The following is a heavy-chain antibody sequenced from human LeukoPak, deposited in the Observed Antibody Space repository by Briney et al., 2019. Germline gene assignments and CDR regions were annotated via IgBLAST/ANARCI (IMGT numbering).Heavy chain of an antibody. CDR3: ARGYCTTTSCYFPLKGFDP. D-gene: IGHD2-2*01. CDR1: GGSISSYY. CDR2: IYYSGST. V-gene: IGHV4-59*12. Sequence: PSETLSLTCTVSGGSISSYYWSWIRQPPGKRLEWIGHIYYSGSTNYNPSLKSRVTISVDTSKNQFSLKLSSVTAADTAVHYCARGYCTTTSCYFPLKGFDPWGQGTLVTVSS. J-gene: IGHJ5*02.